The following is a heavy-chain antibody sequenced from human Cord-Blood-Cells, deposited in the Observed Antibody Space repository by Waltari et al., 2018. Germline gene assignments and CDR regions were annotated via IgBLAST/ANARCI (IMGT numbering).Heavy chain of an antibody. CDR2: IGTAGDT. J-gene: IGHJ5*02. Sequence: EVQLVASGGGVVQPGGSLRLSCAAYGFTFRSYDTHGVRQATGKGGGGVSAIGTAGDTYYPGSVKGRFTIARENAKNSLYLQMNSLRAGDTAVYYCARGQQGWFDPWGQGTLGTVSS. V-gene: IGHV3-13*04. CDR1: GFTFRSYD. CDR3: ARGQQGWFDP.